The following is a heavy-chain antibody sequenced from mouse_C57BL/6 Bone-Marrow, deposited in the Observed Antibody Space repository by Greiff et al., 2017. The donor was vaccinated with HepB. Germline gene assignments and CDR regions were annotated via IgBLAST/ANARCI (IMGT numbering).Heavy chain of an antibody. CDR1: GFNIKDDY. Sequence: EVQLQQSGAELVRPGASVKLSCTASGFNIKDDYMHWVKQRPEQGLEWIGWIDPENGDTEYASKFQGKATITADTSSNTAYLQLSSLTSEDTAVYYCTTAARGWCAHWGQGTLVTVSA. V-gene: IGHV14-4*01. J-gene: IGHJ3*01. CDR2: IDPENGDT. D-gene: IGHD6-1*01. CDR3: TTAARGWCAH.